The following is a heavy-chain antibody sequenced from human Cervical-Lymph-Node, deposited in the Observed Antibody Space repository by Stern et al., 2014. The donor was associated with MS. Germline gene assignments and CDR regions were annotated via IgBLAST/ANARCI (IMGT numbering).Heavy chain of an antibody. CDR1: GFSLVTSGVR. V-gene: IGHV2-70*04. J-gene: IGHJ4*02. D-gene: IGHD3-3*01. Sequence: QVTLRESGPALVKPTQTLTLTCTFSGFSLVTSGVRVSWIRQPPGKDLEWLVRIDWNDKTIYNTSLLTPLTISKDTSKNQVVLTMTNVDPVDTATYYCARMMGSGYRHYFDYWGQGTPVTVS. CDR3: ARMMGSGYRHYFDY. CDR2: IDWNDKT.